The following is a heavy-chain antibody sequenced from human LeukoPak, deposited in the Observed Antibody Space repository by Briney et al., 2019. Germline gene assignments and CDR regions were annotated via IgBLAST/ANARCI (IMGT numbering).Heavy chain of an antibody. J-gene: IGHJ4*02. CDR2: TYYRSKWYN. Sequence: KPSQPLSLTCAISGAIVSSNSAAWNWIRQSPSRGLEWLGRTYYRSKWYNDYAVSVKSRITINPDTSKNQFSLQLNSVTPEDTAVYYCAREINYYDSSGYYFDYWGQGTLVTVSS. CDR3: AREINYYDSSGYYFDY. V-gene: IGHV6-1*01. CDR1: GAIVSSNSAA. D-gene: IGHD3-22*01.